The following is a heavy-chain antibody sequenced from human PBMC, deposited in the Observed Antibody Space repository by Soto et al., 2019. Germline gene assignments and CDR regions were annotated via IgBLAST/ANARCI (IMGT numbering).Heavy chain of an antibody. CDR1: GHTSSSYY. J-gene: IGHJ4*02. CDR2: ISPSGDYT. CDR3: ARDPPTTGGLDY. Sequence: QVQLVQSGAEVKKPGASVKVSSKASGHTSSSYYMHWVRQAPGQGLEWMGVISPSGDYTSFTQKFQGRVSVTRDTSTNTVYMEFSSLRFEDTAVYYCARDPPTTGGLDYWGQGALVSVSS. V-gene: IGHV1-46*01. D-gene: IGHD1-1*01.